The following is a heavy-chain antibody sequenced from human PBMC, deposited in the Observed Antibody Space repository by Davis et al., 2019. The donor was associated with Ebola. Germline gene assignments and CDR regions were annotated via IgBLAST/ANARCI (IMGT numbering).Heavy chain of an antibody. J-gene: IGHJ5*02. CDR3: ARLTPGP. Sequence: MPSETLSLTCTVSGCSISTYYWSWIRQPPGKGLEWIGYIYYSGSTNYNPSLKSRVTISVDTSKNQFSLKLNSVTAADTAVYYCARLTPGPWGQGTLVTVSS. CDR2: IYYSGST. CDR1: GCSISTYY. V-gene: IGHV4-59*08.